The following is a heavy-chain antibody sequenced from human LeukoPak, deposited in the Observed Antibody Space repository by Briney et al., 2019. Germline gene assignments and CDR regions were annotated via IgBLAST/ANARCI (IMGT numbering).Heavy chain of an antibody. CDR2: IKQDGSEK. CDR1: GFTLSNSW. Sequence: GGSLRLSCVVSGFTLSNSWMSWVRQAPGKGLEWVANIKQDGSEKYYVDSVKGRFTISRDNAKNSLYLQMNSLRAEDTAVYYCARDLIVGATHYGMDVWGQGTTVTVSS. CDR3: ARDLIVGATHYGMDV. J-gene: IGHJ6*02. V-gene: IGHV3-7*01. D-gene: IGHD1-26*01.